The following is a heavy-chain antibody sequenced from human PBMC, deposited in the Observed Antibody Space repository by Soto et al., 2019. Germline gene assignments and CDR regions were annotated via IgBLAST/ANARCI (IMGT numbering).Heavy chain of an antibody. CDR2: INPSGGNP. CDR3: ARGGYNYGDY. Sequence: QVQLVQSGAEVKKPGASVKVSCKASGYTFTSYFIHWVRQAPGQGLEWMGIINPSGGNPTYAQKLQGRVTMTGDSSTRTVYMELSSLRAEDTALYYCARGGYNYGDYWGQGPPVTVSS. CDR1: GYTFTSYF. J-gene: IGHJ4*02. V-gene: IGHV1-46*01. D-gene: IGHD5-18*01.